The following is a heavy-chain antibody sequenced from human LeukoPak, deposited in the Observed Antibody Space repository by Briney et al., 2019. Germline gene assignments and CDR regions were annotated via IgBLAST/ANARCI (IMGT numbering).Heavy chain of an antibody. CDR3: AGGARGASGFDP. J-gene: IGHJ5*02. D-gene: IGHD3-10*01. V-gene: IGHV4-39*07. Sequence: SETLSLTCTVSGGSISSSSYYWGWIRQPPGKGLEWIGSIYYSGSTYYNPSLKSRVTISVDTFKNQFSLKLSSVTAADTAVYYCAGGARGASGFDPWGQGTLVTVSS. CDR2: IYYSGST. CDR1: GGSISSSSYY.